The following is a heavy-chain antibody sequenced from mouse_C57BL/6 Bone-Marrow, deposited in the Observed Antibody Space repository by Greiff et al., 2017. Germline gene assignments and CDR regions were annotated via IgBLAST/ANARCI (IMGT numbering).Heavy chain of an antibody. CDR3: ARSYYGSRHY. J-gene: IGHJ2*01. V-gene: IGHV1-69*02. Sequence: QVQLQQPGAELVKPGASVKMSCKASGYTFTSYWITWVKQRPGQGLEWIGVIDPSDSYTNYNQKFKGKATLTVDTSSSTAYMQLSSLTSEDSAVYYCARSYYGSRHYWGQGTPLTVSS. CDR2: IDPSDSYT. CDR1: GYTFTSYW. D-gene: IGHD1-1*01.